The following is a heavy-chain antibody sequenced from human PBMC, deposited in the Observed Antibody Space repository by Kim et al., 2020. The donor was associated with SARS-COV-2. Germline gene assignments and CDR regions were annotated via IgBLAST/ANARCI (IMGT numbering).Heavy chain of an antibody. CDR2: INTDTGSP. CDR1: GYRFSSYT. J-gene: IGHJ6*02. Sequence: ASVKVSCKASGYRFSSYTMNWVRQAPGQGLEWMGWINTDTGSPTYAQGFTGRIVFSVDTSVNTAYLEISSLKAEDTVDYYCARDAYGAKGHYGMDVWGPGTTVIVSS. D-gene: IGHD4-17*01. CDR3: ARDAYGAKGHYGMDV. V-gene: IGHV7-4-1*02.